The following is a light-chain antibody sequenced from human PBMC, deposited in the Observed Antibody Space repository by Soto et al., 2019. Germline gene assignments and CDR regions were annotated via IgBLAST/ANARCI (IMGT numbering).Light chain of an antibody. Sequence: DIRVTQSPSALSASVGATVTVTCRASQSVSGWLAWYQQKPGEAPKLLIYGASNLQSGVPPRFSGSGSGTEFTLTISSLQPDDFATYYCQQCQVYSRTFGQGTKVDI. CDR1: QSVSGW. V-gene: IGKV1-5*01. CDR3: QQCQVYSRT. J-gene: IGKJ1*01. CDR2: GAS.